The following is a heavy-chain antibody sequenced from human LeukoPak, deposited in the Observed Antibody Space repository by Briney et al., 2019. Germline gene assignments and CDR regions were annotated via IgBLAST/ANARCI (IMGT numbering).Heavy chain of an antibody. CDR3: AKDWIQFNRVFDCFDS. D-gene: IGHD5-18*01. Sequence: GGSLRLSCATSGFPFETNAMSWVRKAPGKGLEWVATIGNTETFYADSVTGRFTISRDNSKNTVNLQMNRLRVEDTAIYYCAKDWIQFNRVFDCFDSWGQGTLVTVSS. CDR1: GFPFETNA. V-gene: IGHV3-23*01. CDR2: IGNTET. J-gene: IGHJ4*02.